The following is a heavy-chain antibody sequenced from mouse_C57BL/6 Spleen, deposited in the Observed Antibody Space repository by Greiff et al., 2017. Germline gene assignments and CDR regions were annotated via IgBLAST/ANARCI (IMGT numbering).Heavy chain of an antibody. Sequence: QVQLQQPGAELVMPGASVKLSCKASGYTFTSYWMHWVKQRPGQGLEWIGEIDPSDSYTNYNQKFKGKSTLTVDKSSSTAYMQLSSLTSEDSAVYYCARKETGAEGDYFDYWGQGTTLTVAS. D-gene: IGHD4-1*01. CDR3: ARKETGAEGDYFDY. V-gene: IGHV1-69*01. CDR1: GYTFTSYW. J-gene: IGHJ2*01. CDR2: IDPSDSYT.